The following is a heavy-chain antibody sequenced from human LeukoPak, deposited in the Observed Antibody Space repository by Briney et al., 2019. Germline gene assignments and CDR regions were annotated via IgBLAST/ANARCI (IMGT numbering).Heavy chain of an antibody. V-gene: IGHV3-30*18. Sequence: GGSLRLSCAASGFTFSSYGMHWVRQAPGKGLEWVAVISYDGSNKYYADSVKGRFTISRDNSKNTLYLQMNSLRAEDTAVYYCAKAPEGGNWFDPWGQGTLVTVSS. CDR3: AKAPEGGNWFDP. CDR2: ISYDGSNK. CDR1: GFTFSSYG. D-gene: IGHD3-16*01. J-gene: IGHJ5*02.